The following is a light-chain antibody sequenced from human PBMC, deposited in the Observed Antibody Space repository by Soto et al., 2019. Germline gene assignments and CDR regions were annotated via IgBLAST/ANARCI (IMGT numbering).Light chain of an antibody. Sequence: QSALTRPASVSGSPGQSITISCTGTSSDVGGYNYVSWYQQHPGKAPKLMIYEVSNRPSGVSNRFSGSKSGNTASLTISGLQAEDEADYYCSSYTSSSVVFGGGTKPTVL. CDR2: EVS. J-gene: IGLJ2*01. V-gene: IGLV2-14*01. CDR3: SSYTSSSVV. CDR1: SSDVGGYNY.